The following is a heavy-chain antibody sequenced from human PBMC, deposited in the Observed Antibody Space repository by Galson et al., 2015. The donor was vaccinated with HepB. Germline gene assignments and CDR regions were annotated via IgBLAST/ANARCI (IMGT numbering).Heavy chain of an antibody. V-gene: IGHV4-39*07. CDR1: GGPIRRSSYY. CDR3: ARDRDPGMGDY. D-gene: IGHD1-14*01. CDR2: IYYSGST. Sequence: LSLTCTVSGGPIRRSSYYWSWIRQSPGKRLEWIGNIYYSGSTDYSPALKSRVTISVDMSKNQFSLKLRSVTAADTAVYYCARDRDPGMGDYWGQGTLVTVSS. J-gene: IGHJ4*02.